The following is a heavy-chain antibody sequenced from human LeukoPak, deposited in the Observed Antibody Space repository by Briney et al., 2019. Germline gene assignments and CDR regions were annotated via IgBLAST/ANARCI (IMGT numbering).Heavy chain of an antibody. CDR3: ARVRYCSSTSCYAFDI. CDR2: IYTSGST. Sequence: SETLSLTCTVSGGSISSGSYYWSWIRQPAGKGLEWIGRIYTSGSTNYNPSLKSRVTISVDTSKNQFSLKLSSVTAADTAVYYCARVRYCSSTSCYAFDIWGQGTMVTVSS. V-gene: IGHV4-61*02. J-gene: IGHJ3*02. D-gene: IGHD2-2*01. CDR1: GGSISSGSYY.